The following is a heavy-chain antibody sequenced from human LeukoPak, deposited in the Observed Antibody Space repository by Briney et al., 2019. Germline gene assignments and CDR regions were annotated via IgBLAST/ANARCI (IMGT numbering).Heavy chain of an antibody. D-gene: IGHD3-9*01. CDR3: ARDDCDTLTKYYLDY. V-gene: IGHV3-48*03. Sequence: GGSLRLSCAASGFTFSSFAMNWVRQAPGKGLEWVSYITSSGSTIYYADSVKGRFTISRDNAKNSLYLQMNSLRAEDTAVYYCARDDCDTLTKYYLDYWGQGTLVTVSS. CDR1: GFTFSSFA. CDR2: ITSSGSTI. J-gene: IGHJ4*02.